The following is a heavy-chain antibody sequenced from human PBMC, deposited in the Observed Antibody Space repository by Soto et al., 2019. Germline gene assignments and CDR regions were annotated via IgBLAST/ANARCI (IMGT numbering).Heavy chain of an antibody. CDR2: ISWNSGSI. CDR1: GFTFDDYA. CDR3: AKDWATRYSGYDSFDDAFDI. D-gene: IGHD5-12*01. Sequence: GGSLRLSCAASGFTFDDYAMHWVRQAPGKGLEWVSGISWNSGSIGYADSVKGRFTISRDNAKNSLYLQMNSLRAEDTALYYCAKDWATRYSGYDSFDDAFDIWGQGTMVTVSS. J-gene: IGHJ3*02. V-gene: IGHV3-9*01.